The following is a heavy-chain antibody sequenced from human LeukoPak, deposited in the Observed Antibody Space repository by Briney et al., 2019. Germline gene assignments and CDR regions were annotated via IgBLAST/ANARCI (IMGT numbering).Heavy chain of an antibody. J-gene: IGHJ4*02. Sequence: GGSLRLSCAASGFTFSSYSMNWVRQAPGKGLEWVANIEEYGSEIYYVDSVKGRFTISRDNAKNSLYLQMNSLRAEDTAVYYCARVAGHPDYWGQGTLVTVSS. CDR3: ARVAGHPDY. D-gene: IGHD6-19*01. CDR2: IEEYGSEI. CDR1: GFTFSSYS. V-gene: IGHV3-7*01.